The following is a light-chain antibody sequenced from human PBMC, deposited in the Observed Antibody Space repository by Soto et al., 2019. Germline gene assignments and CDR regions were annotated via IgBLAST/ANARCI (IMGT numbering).Light chain of an antibody. CDR1: QSFTSS. J-gene: IGKJ1*01. CDR2: GAS. Sequence: TVMTHSPATLSVSPGETASLSFGASQSFTSSLAWYQQKPGQAPRLLIYGASTRATGIPARFSGSGSGTDFTLAISSLQPEDSATYYCLQDINYPWTFGQGTKVDIK. CDR3: LQDINYPWT. V-gene: IGKV3-15*01.